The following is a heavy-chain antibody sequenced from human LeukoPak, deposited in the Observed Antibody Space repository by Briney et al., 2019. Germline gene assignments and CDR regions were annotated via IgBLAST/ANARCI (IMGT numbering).Heavy chain of an antibody. CDR1: GFSFTNYW. CDR2: IDPSDPYT. CDR3: ARIMTTVTK. V-gene: IGHV5-10-1*01. J-gene: IGHJ4*02. D-gene: IGHD4-17*01. Sequence: GESLRISCKGSGFSFTNYWISWLRQMPGKGLDWMGRIDPSDPYTQYSPSFQCHVTISADMSIGTVYLQWSSLKASDTAIYYCARIMTTVTKWGQGTLVTVSS.